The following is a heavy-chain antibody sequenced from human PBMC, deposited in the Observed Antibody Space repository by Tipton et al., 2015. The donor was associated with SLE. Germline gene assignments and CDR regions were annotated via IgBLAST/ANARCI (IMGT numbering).Heavy chain of an antibody. J-gene: IGHJ5*02. V-gene: IGHV4-39*07. D-gene: IGHD2-2*01. Sequence: TLSLTCTVSGGSISSPTYYWGWVRQPPGKGLEWIGSIHYSGTTYYNPSLKSRVTISVDTSKNQFSLKVNSLTAADTAVYYCARDRAICTRTTCYGDNWFDPWGQGTLVTVSS. CDR3: ARDRAICTRTTCYGDNWFDP. CDR1: GGSISSPTYY. CDR2: IHYSGTT.